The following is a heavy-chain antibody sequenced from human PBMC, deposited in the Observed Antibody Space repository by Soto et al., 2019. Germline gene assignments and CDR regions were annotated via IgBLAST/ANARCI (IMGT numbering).Heavy chain of an antibody. CDR2: INPNSGGT. CDR1: GYTFTGYY. V-gene: IGHV1-2*04. J-gene: IGHJ6*02. CDR3: ARDQHDYYGSGSYYSYGMDV. D-gene: IGHD3-10*01. Sequence: ASVKVSCKASGYTFTGYYMHWVRQAPGQGLEWMGWINPNSGGTNYAQKFQGWVTMTRDTSISTAYMELSRLRSDDTAVYYCARDQHDYYGSGSYYSYGMDVWGQGTTVTVSS.